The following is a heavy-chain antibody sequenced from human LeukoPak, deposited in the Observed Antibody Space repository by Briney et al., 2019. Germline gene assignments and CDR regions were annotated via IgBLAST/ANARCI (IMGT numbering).Heavy chain of an antibody. J-gene: IGHJ4*02. V-gene: IGHV4-34*01. CDR2: INHSGST. CDR1: GGFFSGYY. CDR3: ARRAYYYGSGSHHIDY. Sequence: SETLSLTCAVYGGFFSGYYWSWIRQPPGKGLEWIGEINHSGSTNYNPSLKSRVTISVDTSKNQFSLKLSSVTAADTAVYYCARRAYYYGSGSHHIDYWGQGTLVTVSS. D-gene: IGHD3-10*01.